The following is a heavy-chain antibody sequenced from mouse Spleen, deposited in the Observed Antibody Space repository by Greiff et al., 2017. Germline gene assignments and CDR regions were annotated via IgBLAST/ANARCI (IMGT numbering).Heavy chain of an antibody. V-gene: IGHV1-42*01. CDR2: INPSTGGT. D-gene: IGHD2-13*01. Sequence: EVQGVESGPELVKPGASVKISCKASGYSFTGYYMNWVKQSPEKSLEWIGEINPSTGGTTYNQKFKAKATLTVDKSSSTAYMQLKSLTSEDSAVYYCARSTTVTLFDYWGQGTTLTVSS. CDR1: GYSFTGYY. J-gene: IGHJ2*01. CDR3: ARSTTVTLFDY.